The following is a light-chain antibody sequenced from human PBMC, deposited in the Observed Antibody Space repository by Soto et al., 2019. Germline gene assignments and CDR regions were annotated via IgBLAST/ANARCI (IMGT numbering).Light chain of an antibody. CDR2: GAS. J-gene: IGKJ1*01. V-gene: IGKV3-20*01. CDR3: HQYGSSLWT. Sequence: EIVLTQSPGTLSLSPGERATLSCRASQSVGSSYLAWYQQKPGQAPRLLIYGASSRATGIPDRFSGSGSGTDFTLTITRLEPEDSAVYYCHQYGSSLWTFGQGTKVEIK. CDR1: QSVGSSY.